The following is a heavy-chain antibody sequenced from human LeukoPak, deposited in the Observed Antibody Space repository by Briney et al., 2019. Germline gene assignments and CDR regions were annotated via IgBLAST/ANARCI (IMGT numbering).Heavy chain of an antibody. Sequence: GGSLRLSCAASGFTFSSYWMSWVRQAPGKGLEWVANIKQDGSEKYYVDSVKGQFTISRDNAKNSLYLQMNSLRAEDTAVYYCALRYCSGGSCSFDYWGQGTLVTVSS. V-gene: IGHV3-7*01. CDR1: GFTFSSYW. D-gene: IGHD2-15*01. J-gene: IGHJ4*02. CDR3: ALRYCSGGSCSFDY. CDR2: IKQDGSEK.